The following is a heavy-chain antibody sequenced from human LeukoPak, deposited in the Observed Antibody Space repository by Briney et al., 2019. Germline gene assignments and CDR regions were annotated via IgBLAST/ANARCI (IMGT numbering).Heavy chain of an antibody. V-gene: IGHV1-3*01. D-gene: IGHD2/OR15-2a*01. CDR1: GYTFTSYA. J-gene: IGHJ5*02. Sequence: GASVTVSCTASGYTFTSYAMHWVRQAPGQRLEWMGWINAGNGNTKYSQKFQGRVTITRDTSASTAYMELSSLRSEDTAVYYCARAPRARSRIVKYNWFDPWAREPWSPSPQ. CDR3: ARAPRARSRIVKYNWFDP. CDR2: INAGNGNT.